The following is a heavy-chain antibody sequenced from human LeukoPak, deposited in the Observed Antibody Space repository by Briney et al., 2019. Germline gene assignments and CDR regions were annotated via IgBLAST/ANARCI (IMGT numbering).Heavy chain of an antibody. D-gene: IGHD1-26*01. CDR3: VRDRGSYRPIDY. V-gene: IGHV3-48*04. CDR1: GFTFSNYA. Sequence: PGGSLRLSCAASGFTFSNYAMNWVRQAPGKGLEWVSYISSGSSTIYYADSVKGRFTISRDNAENSLYLEMNSLRVEDTAIYYCVRDRGSYRPIDYWGQGTLVTVSS. CDR2: ISSGSSTI. J-gene: IGHJ4*02.